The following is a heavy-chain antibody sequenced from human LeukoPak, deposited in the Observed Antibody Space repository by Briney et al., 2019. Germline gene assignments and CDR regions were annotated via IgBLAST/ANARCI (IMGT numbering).Heavy chain of an antibody. CDR3: ARVAEQWLDFDY. CDR2: IYYSGST. CDR1: GGSISSHY. V-gene: IGHV4-59*11. Sequence: SETLSLTCTVSGGSISSHYWSWIRQPPGKGLEWIGYIYYSGSTNYNPSLKSRVTLSVDTSKNQFSLKLSSVTAADTAVYYCARVAEQWLDFDYWGQGTLVTVSS. J-gene: IGHJ4*02. D-gene: IGHD6-19*01.